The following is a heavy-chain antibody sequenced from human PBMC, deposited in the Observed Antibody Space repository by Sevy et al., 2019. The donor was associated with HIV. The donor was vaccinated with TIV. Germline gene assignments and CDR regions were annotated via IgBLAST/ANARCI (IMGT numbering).Heavy chain of an antibody. CDR3: TRDQWQQVARPHCDY. D-gene: IGHD6-13*01. CDR2: IRSKAFGGTT. V-gene: IGHV3-49*04. J-gene: IGHJ4*02. Sequence: GGSLRLSCTASEFTFGDYAVSWVRQAPGKGLEWVGFIRSKAFGGTTDFAASVKGRFTISRDDSKSIAYLQMNSLKTEDTAVYYCTRDQWQQVARPHCDYWGQGTLVTVSS. CDR1: EFTFGDYA.